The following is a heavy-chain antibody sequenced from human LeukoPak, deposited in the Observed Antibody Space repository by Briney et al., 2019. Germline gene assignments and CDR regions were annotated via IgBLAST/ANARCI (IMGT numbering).Heavy chain of an antibody. J-gene: IGHJ4*02. Sequence: GGSLRLSCAASGFTLSSYAMSWDRHAPGKGREWVSAISGSDGSTKDAESVKGGFTISRDNSKNTLYLQMNSLRGEDTAVYYCAKEGWELPSPSIQSYFDYWGKGTLVTVSS. CDR3: AKEGWELPSPSIQSYFDY. V-gene: IGHV3-23*01. CDR2: ISGSDGST. CDR1: GFTLSSYA. D-gene: IGHD1-26*01.